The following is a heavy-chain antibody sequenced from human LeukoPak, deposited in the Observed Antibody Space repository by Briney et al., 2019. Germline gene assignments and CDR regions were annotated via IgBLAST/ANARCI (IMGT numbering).Heavy chain of an antibody. D-gene: IGHD5-18*01. CDR2: ISSSGSTI. Sequence: PGGSLRLSCAASGFTFSDYYMSWIRQAPGKGLEWVSYISSSGSTIYYADSVKGRFTISRDNAKNSLYLQMNSLRAEDTVVYYCATIQLWFSHNWFDPWGQGTLVTVSS. J-gene: IGHJ5*02. CDR1: GFTFSDYY. CDR3: ATIQLWFSHNWFDP. V-gene: IGHV3-11*01.